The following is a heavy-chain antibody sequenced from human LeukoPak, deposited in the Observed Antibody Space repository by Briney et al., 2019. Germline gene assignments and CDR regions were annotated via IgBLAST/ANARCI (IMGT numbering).Heavy chain of an antibody. V-gene: IGHV3-30-3*01. D-gene: IGHD3-22*01. J-gene: IGHJ4*02. CDR2: ISYDGSNK. Sequence: GRSLRLSCAASGFTFSSYAMHWVRQAPGKGLEGVAVISYDGSNKYYADSAKGRFTISRDNSKNTLYLQTNSLRAEATAVSYRAGAYYDSTGRFDYWGQGTLVTVSS. CDR3: AGAYYDSTGRFDY. CDR1: GFTFSSYA.